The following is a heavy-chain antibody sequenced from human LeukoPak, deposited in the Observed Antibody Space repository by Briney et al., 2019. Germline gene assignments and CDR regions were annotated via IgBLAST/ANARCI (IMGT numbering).Heavy chain of an antibody. D-gene: IGHD1-26*01. CDR2: IKGDKSAR. CDR1: GFTFGTYW. Sequence: GGSLRLSCAASGFTFGTYWMAWVRQAPGKGLEWVANIKGDKSARHQADSVKGRFTISRDNTRNSVYLQMSSLRGEDTAVYYCARDVGGSLDYWGQGTLVTVSS. V-gene: IGHV3-7*01. CDR3: ARDVGGSLDY. J-gene: IGHJ4*02.